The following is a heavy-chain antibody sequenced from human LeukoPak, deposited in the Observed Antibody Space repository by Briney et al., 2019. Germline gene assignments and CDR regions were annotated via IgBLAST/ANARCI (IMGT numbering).Heavy chain of an antibody. CDR3: AKARPGDTFDF. J-gene: IGHJ4*02. D-gene: IGHD3-10*01. V-gene: IGHV3-7*01. Sequence: GGSLRLSCAASGFTFSLYWMNRVRQAPGKGLEWVASIMKDGSEKYYVDSVKGRFTISRDNAKDSLYLQMNSLRAEDTAVYYCAKARPGDTFDFWGQGTLVTASS. CDR2: IMKDGSEK. CDR1: GFTFSLYW.